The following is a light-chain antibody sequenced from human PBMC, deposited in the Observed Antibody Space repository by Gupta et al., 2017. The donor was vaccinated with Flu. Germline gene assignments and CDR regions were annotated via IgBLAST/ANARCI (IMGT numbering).Light chain of an antibody. J-gene: IGLJ1*01. CDR1: SSNIGSNA. CDR2: GSN. Sequence: QSVLAQPPSASGTPGQRVTTSCSGSSSNIGSNAVNWYQQVPGTSPKLLIYGSNQRPSGVPDRFAGSKSGTSASLAIRGLQSEDEADYYCAAWDDSLNGHYVFGTGTKVTVL. CDR3: AAWDDSLNGHYV. V-gene: IGLV1-44*01.